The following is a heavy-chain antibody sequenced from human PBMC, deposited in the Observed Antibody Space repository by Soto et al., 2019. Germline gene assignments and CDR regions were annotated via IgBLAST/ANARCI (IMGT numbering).Heavy chain of an antibody. CDR1: GFTFSSYW. D-gene: IGHD1-1*01. Sequence: EVQLVESGGGLVQPGGSLRLSCAASGFTFSSYWMLWVRQAPGKGLVWVAGIKGDGSSKNYADSVKGRFTISRDNGKNTLYLQMNSLRAEDTAVYYCATECCLQNDGQYFYYGMDVWGRGTMVTVSS. V-gene: IGHV3-74*01. CDR2: IKGDGSSK. CDR3: ATECCLQNDGQYFYYGMDV. J-gene: IGHJ6*02.